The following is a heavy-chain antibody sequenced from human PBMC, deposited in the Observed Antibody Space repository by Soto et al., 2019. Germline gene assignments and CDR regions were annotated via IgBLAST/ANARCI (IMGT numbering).Heavy chain of an antibody. CDR3: ARASGCSGDSCAFDP. V-gene: IGHV4-30-4*02. CDR2: IYYSGST. CDR1: GGCISSGDYY. Sequence: SETLSITCIVSGGCISSGDYYWSWIRQPPGKGLEWIGYIYYSGSTYYNPSLKSRVTISVDTSKNQFSLKLSSVTAADTAVYYCARASGCSGDSCAFDPWGQGTLVTVS. J-gene: IGHJ5*02. D-gene: IGHD2-15*01.